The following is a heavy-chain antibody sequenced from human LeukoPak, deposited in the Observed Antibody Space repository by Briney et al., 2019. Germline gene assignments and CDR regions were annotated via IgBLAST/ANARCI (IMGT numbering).Heavy chain of an antibody. J-gene: IGHJ6*03. Sequence: PSETLSLTCTVSGGSIISYYWSWIRQPAGKGLEWIGRIYTSGSTNYNPSLKSRVTMSVDTSKNQFSLKLSSVTAADTAVYYCARDWRPYCSSTSCYYYYYMDVWGKGTTVTVSS. CDR2: IYTSGST. CDR3: ARDWRPYCSSTSCYYYYYMDV. V-gene: IGHV4-4*07. D-gene: IGHD2-2*01. CDR1: GGSIISYY.